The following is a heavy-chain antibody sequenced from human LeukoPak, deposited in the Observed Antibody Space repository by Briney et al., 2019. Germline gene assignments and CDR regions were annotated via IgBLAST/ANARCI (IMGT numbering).Heavy chain of an antibody. CDR2: ISASGDST. V-gene: IGHV3-23*01. CDR3: AKDLQSRIPITEFFQH. CDR1: EFTFSNYA. Sequence: GGSLRLSCAASEFTFSNYAMSWVRQAPGEGLEWVSTISASGDSTYYADSVKGRFTTSRDNSKYTLYLQMNSLRVEDTAVYYCAKDLQSRIPITEFFQHWGQGTLVTVSS. D-gene: IGHD4-11*01. J-gene: IGHJ1*01.